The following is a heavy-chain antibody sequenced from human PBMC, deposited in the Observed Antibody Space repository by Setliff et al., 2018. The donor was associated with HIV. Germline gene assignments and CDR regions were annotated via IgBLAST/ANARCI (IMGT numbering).Heavy chain of an antibody. J-gene: IGHJ4*02. V-gene: IGHV3-21*05. CDR2: IGSSNHGI. CDR3: ARDLHTALDY. CDR1: GFNFKTYG. D-gene: IGHD2-2*02. Sequence: PGGSLRLSCAASGFNFKTYGMTWVRQAPGKGLDWVAHIGSSNHGIYYADSVKGRFTISRDNAKNSLYLQMNSLRAEDTAVYYCARDLHTALDYWGQGTLVTVSS.